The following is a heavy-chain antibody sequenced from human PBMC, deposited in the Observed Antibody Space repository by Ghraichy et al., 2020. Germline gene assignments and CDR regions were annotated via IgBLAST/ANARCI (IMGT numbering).Heavy chain of an antibody. CDR2: IIPIFGTA. J-gene: IGHJ4*02. CDR1: GGTFSSYA. D-gene: IGHD3-22*01. V-gene: IGHV1-69*13. CDR3: ASDSSGYYYVFDY. Sequence: SVKVSCKASGGTFSSYAISWVRQAPGQGLEWMGGIIPIFGTANYAQKFQGRVTITADESTSTAYMELSSLRSEDTAVYYCASDSSGYYYVFDYWGQGTLVTVSS.